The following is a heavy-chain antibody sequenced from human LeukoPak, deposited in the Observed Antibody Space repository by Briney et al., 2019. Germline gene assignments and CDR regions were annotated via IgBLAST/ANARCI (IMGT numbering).Heavy chain of an antibody. CDR3: ARGPPEYYDFWSGPKRGGRFGWFDP. Sequence: KPGGSLRLSCAASGFTFSDYYMSWLRQAPGKGPEWLSYVSSSDNITYYADSVKGRFTSSRDNAKNSLYLQMNSLRAEDTAVYYCARGPPEYYDFWSGPKRGGRFGWFDPWGQGTLVTVSS. CDR2: VSSSDNIT. J-gene: IGHJ5*02. D-gene: IGHD3-3*01. CDR1: GFTFSDYY. V-gene: IGHV3-11*04.